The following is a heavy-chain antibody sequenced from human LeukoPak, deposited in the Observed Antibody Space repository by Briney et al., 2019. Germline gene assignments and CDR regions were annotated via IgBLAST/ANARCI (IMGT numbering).Heavy chain of an antibody. D-gene: IGHD3-3*02. V-gene: IGHV3-23*01. J-gene: IGHJ4*02. CDR2: ISGSGGST. Sequence: GGSLRLSCAASGFTFSSYAMSWVRQAPGKGLEWVSAISGSGGSTYYADSVKGRFTISRDNSKNTLYLQMNSLRAEDTAVYYCANSRIFGVASDYWGQGTLVTVSS. CDR1: GFTFSSYA. CDR3: ANSRIFGVASDY.